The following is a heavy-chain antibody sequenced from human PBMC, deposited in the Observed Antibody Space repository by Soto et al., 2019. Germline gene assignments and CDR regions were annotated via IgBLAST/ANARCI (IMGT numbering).Heavy chain of an antibody. J-gene: IGHJ6*02. V-gene: IGHV1-69*12. Sequence: QVQLVQSGAEVKKPGSSVKVSCKASGGTFSSYAISWVRQAPGQGLEWMGGIIPIFGTANYAQKFQGRVTITADESTSTAYMELSSLRSEDTAVYYCAGGRSVLVPAAIGYYYYGMDVWGQGTTVTVSS. CDR1: GGTFSSYA. D-gene: IGHD2-2*01. CDR2: IIPIFGTA. CDR3: AGGRSVLVPAAIGYYYYGMDV.